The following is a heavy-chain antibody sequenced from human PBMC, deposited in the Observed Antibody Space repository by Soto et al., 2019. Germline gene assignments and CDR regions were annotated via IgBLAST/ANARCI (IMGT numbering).Heavy chain of an antibody. J-gene: IGHJ4*02. CDR2: INPSGGST. V-gene: IGHV1-46*03. Sequence: ASVKGSCKASGYTFTRYYIHWVGQAPGQGLEWMGIINPSGGSTSYAQKFRGRVTMTRDTSTSTVYMELSSLRSEDTAVYYCVRDLCSGGSCRSFDYWGQGTLVTVSS. D-gene: IGHD2-15*01. CDR1: GYTFTRYY. CDR3: VRDLCSGGSCRSFDY.